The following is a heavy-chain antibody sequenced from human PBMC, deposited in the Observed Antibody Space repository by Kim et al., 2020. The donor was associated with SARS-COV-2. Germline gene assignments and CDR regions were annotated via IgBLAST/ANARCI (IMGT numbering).Heavy chain of an antibody. CDR1: GGSFSGYY. D-gene: IGHD3-10*01. V-gene: IGHV4-34*01. CDR2: INHSGST. Sequence: SETLSLTCAVYGGSFSGYYWSWIRQPPGKGLEWIGEINHSGSTNYNPSLKSRVTISVDTSKNQFSLKLSSVTAADTAVYYCARGFATPNAITMVRGVIIKRYFDYWGQGTLVTVSS. CDR3: ARGFATPNAITMVRGVIIKRYFDY. J-gene: IGHJ4*02.